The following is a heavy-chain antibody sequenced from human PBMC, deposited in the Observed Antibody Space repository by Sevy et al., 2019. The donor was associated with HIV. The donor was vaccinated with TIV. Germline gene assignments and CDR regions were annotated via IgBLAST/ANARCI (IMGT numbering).Heavy chain of an antibody. J-gene: IGHJ4*02. V-gene: IGHV4-38-2*02. D-gene: IGHD3-22*01. CDR2: IYHSGRT. CDR3: AANYYDSSGSLYS. Sequence: SETLSLTCTVSGYSISSGFYWGWIRQPPGKGLESIGSIYHSGRTYYNPSLKSRVTISVDTSKKQFSLKLNSVTAADTAVYYCAANYYDSSGSLYSWGQGTLVTVSS. CDR1: GYSISSGFY.